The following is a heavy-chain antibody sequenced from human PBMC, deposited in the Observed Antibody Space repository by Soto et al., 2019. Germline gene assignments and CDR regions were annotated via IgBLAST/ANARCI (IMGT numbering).Heavy chain of an antibody. V-gene: IGHV3-15*01. Sequence: EVRLVESGGGLVKPGGSLRLSCAASGFPFGRAWMSWVRQAPGKGLEWVGRIKSKQDGGSLDYVAPVKCRFNISRDDSTNTLYLQMNSLKAEDTAVYYCSTELGSHSVNPLNYWGQGTLVTVSS. J-gene: IGHJ4*02. CDR2: IKSKQDGGSL. CDR3: STELGSHSVNPLNY. D-gene: IGHD1-26*01. CDR1: GFPFGRAW.